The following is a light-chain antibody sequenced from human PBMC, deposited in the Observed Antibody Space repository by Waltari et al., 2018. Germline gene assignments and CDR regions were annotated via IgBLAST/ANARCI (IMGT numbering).Light chain of an antibody. CDR1: QGLSSSY. Sequence: EIVLTQSPGTLSLSPGERATLSCRASQGLSSSYLAWYPQKPGQAPRLLIYGASRRATGIPDRFSGSGSGTDFTLTITSLEPEDFAGYSCQQYGSSPPTFGQGTKLEIK. V-gene: IGKV3-20*01. CDR2: GAS. CDR3: QQYGSSPPT. J-gene: IGKJ2*01.